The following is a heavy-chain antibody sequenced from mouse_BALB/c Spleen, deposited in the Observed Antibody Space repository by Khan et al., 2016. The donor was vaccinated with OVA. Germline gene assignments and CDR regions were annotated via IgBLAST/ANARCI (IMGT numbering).Heavy chain of an antibody. CDR3: ARGGYSVFAY. CDR2: IFPGSGST. CDR1: GYTFTDYV. D-gene: IGHD3-1*01. Sequence: QVQLQQSGPELVKPGASVKMSCTASGYTFTDYVINWVKQRTGQGLEWIGDIFPGSGSTYYNENFKGKAKLTADTSSNTAYMQLSSLTFEDSAVYFCARGGYSVFAYWGQGTLVTVSA. J-gene: IGHJ3*01. V-gene: IGHV1-77*01.